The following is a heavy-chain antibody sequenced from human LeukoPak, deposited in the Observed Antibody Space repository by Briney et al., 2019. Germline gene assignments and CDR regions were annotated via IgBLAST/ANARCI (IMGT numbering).Heavy chain of an antibody. CDR3: ARETVEQSFGELWYYYGMDV. J-gene: IGHJ6*02. CDR2: ISSSSSYI. CDR1: GFTFSSYS. D-gene: IGHD3-10*01. Sequence: GGSLRLSCAASGFTFSSYSMNWVRQAPGKGLEWVSSISSSSSYIYYADSVKGRFTISRDNAKNSLYLQMNSLRAEDTAVYYCARETVEQSFGELWYYYGMDVWGQGTTVTVSS. V-gene: IGHV3-21*01.